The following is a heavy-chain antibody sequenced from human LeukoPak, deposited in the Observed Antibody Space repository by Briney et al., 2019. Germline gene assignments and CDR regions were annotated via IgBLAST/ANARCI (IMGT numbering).Heavy chain of an antibody. CDR3: AKDETYYDILTGWFPY. CDR2: ISGSGGST. CDR1: GFTFSSYA. D-gene: IGHD3-9*01. V-gene: IGHV3-23*01. Sequence: GGSLRLSCAASGFTFSSYALSWVRQAPGKGLEWVSAISGSGGSTYYADSVKGRFTISRDNSKNTLYLQMNSLRAEDTAVYYCAKDETYYDILTGWFPYWGQGTLVTVSS. J-gene: IGHJ4*02.